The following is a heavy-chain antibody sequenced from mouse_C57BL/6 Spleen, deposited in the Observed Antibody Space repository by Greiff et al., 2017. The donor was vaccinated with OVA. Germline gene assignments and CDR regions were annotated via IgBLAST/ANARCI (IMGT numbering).Heavy chain of an antibody. V-gene: IGHV2-2*01. CDR2: IWSGGST. CDR1: GFSLTSYG. J-gene: IGHJ3*01. Sequence: VQGVESGPGLVQPSQSLSITCTVSGFSLTSYGVHWVRQSPGKGLEWLGVIWSGGSTDYNAAFISRLSISKDNSKSQFFFKMNSLQADDTAIYYCARNDGYYPAWFAYWGQGTLVTVSA. CDR3: ARNDGYYPAWFAY. D-gene: IGHD2-3*01.